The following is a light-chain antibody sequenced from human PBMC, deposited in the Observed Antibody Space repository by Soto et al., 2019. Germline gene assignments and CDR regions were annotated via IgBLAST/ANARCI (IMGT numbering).Light chain of an antibody. CDR2: GAS. CDR3: QQYNTRPIT. J-gene: IGKJ5*01. Sequence: ENVVTKSPATLYVSQGERATLSCRASQSVSSNLAWYQQKPGQAPRLLIYGASSRATGIPDRFSGSGSGTDYTLTICSLEPEDFAVYYCQQYNTRPITYGQGTLLEIK. V-gene: IGKV3D-15*01. CDR1: QSVSSN.